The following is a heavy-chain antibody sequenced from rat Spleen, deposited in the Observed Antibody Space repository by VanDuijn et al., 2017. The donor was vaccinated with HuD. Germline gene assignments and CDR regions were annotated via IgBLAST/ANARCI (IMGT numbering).Heavy chain of an antibody. V-gene: IGHV5-29*01. CDR1: GFTFSDYY. CDR2: ISFDGSGT. D-gene: IGHD1-12*02. CDR3: ARLYYYDGSFFDY. Sequence: EVQLVESDGGLVQPGRSLKLSCAASGFTFSDYYMAWVRQAPTKGLEWVATISFDGSGTYYRDSVKGRFTISRDNAKNTLYLQLSSLRSEDTALYYCARLYYYDGSFFDYWGHGVMVTVSS. J-gene: IGHJ2*01.